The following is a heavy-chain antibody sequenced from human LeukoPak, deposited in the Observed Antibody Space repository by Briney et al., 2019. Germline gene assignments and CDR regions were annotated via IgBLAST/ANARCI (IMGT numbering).Heavy chain of an antibody. CDR2: INTYSGDT. CDR1: GYTFTRYG. D-gene: IGHD4-17*01. J-gene: IGHJ5*02. CDR3: ARRSTQLDVDYGDYGGGWFDP. V-gene: IGHV1-18*01. Sequence: ASVKVSCKTSGYTFTRYGLTWVRQAPGQGLEWMGWINTYSGDTNYAQKFQGRVTMTTDTSMNIAYMDLRSLRSDDTAVYYCARRSTQLDVDYGDYGGGWFDPWGQGTLVTVSS.